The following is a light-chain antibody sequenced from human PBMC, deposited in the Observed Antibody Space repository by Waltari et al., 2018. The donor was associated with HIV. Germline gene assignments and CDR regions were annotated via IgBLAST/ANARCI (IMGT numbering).Light chain of an antibody. V-gene: IGLV2-11*01. J-gene: IGLJ1*01. CDR3: CSYGGRHTYYV. CDR2: DIT. CDR1: TSHLGGYEY. Sequence: QSVLTQPRSVSGSLGPSVTITCTGTTSHLGGYEYASQYQKHPDKAHKLIIYDITHRPAGVPDRFSSSKSGTTASLTISDLRPEDEAQYYCCSYGGRHTYYVFGTGTLVTV.